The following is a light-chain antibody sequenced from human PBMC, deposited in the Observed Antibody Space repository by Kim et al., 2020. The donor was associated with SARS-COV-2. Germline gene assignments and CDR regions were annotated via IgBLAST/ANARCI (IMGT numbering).Light chain of an antibody. CDR2: QAS. J-gene: IGLJ3*02. CDR1: KLGDKY. CDR3: QAWDSSTAGV. V-gene: IGLV3-1*01. Sequence: SYELTQPPSVSVSPGQTASITCSGDKLGDKYACWYQQKPGQSPVLVIYQASKRPSGIPERFSGSNSGNTATLTFSGTQAMDEADYYCQAWDSSTAGVFGG.